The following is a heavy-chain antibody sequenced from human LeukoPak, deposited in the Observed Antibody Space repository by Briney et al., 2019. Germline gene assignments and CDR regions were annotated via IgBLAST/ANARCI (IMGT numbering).Heavy chain of an antibody. V-gene: IGHV1-24*01. Sequence: RRASVKVSCKVSGYTLNELSIHWVRQAVGKGLEWMGGFDPEYGETVYAQKFQGRVTMAEDTSTDTAYMELSSLRSEDTAVYYCAPLDFWVPSTWGQGTLVTVSS. CDR2: FDPEYGET. J-gene: IGHJ5*02. D-gene: IGHD3-3*01. CDR3: APLDFWVPST. CDR1: GYTLNELS.